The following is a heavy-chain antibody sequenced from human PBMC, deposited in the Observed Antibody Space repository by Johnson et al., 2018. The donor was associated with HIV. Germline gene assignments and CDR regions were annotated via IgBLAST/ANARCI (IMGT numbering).Heavy chain of an antibody. CDR3: AKSIVVVLVGDNDDAFDM. V-gene: IGHV3-30-3*02. CDR1: ALSFSGYA. Sequence: QVYLVESGGGVVQPGRSLRLSCTSALSFSGYAMHWVRQAPGKGLEWVAFISHDERIEYYGDSVKGRFTISRDNPWNTLYLQMNNLTSEDTGAYYCAKSIVVVLVGDNDDAFDMWGLGTMVTVSS. CDR2: ISHDERIE. J-gene: IGHJ3*02. D-gene: IGHD2-21*01.